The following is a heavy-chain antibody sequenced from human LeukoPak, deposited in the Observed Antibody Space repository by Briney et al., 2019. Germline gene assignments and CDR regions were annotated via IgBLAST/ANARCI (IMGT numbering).Heavy chain of an antibody. CDR1: GYTFTGYY. Sequence: ASVKVSCKASGYTFTGYYMHWVRQAPGHGIEWMGWINPNSGGTNYAQKFQGRVTMTRDTSISTAYMELSRLRSDDTAVYYCAREDCSGGSCHPDYWGQGTLVTVSS. J-gene: IGHJ4*02. D-gene: IGHD2-15*01. CDR3: AREDCSGGSCHPDY. CDR2: INPNSGGT. V-gene: IGHV1-2*02.